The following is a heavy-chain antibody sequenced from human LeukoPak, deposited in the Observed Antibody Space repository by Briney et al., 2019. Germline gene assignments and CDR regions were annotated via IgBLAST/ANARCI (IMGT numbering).Heavy chain of an antibody. Sequence: GSLRLSCAASGFTFSSYSMNWVRQAPGKGLEWIGEINHSGSTNYNPSLKSRVTISVDTSKNQFSLKLSSVTAADTAVYYCASPSRVSGYLLNWGQGTLVTVSS. CDR2: INHSGST. CDR1: GFTFSSYS. D-gene: IGHD5-12*01. J-gene: IGHJ4*02. V-gene: IGHV4-34*01. CDR3: ASPSRVSGYLLN.